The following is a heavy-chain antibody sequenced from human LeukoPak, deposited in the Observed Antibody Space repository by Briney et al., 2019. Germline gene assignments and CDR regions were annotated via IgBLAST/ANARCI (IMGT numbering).Heavy chain of an antibody. Sequence: SETLSLSCSVSGASISGITNYWGWIRQPPGKGLEWIGSVDYTGTTFYNPSLKSRVTVSVDTSKNHFSLRLTSVTAADTAVYYCARAQGGVVRGVMFDSWGQGTLVTVSS. CDR1: GASISGITNY. J-gene: IGHJ4*02. D-gene: IGHD3-10*01. V-gene: IGHV4-39*02. CDR3: ARAQGGVVRGVMFDS. CDR2: VDYTGTT.